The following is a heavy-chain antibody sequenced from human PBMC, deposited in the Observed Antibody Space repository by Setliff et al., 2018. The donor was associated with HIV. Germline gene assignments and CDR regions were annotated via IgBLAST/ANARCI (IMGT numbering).Heavy chain of an antibody. D-gene: IGHD3-22*01. CDR3: ARSSGYYSTVFY. V-gene: IGHV4-61*02. CDR1: GGSISSDSYY. J-gene: IGHJ4*02. Sequence: PSETLSLTCTVSGGSISSDSYYRSWIRQPAGKGLEWIGRIYTSGSSNYNPSLKSRVTISVDTSKNQFSLKLSSVTAADTAVYYCARSSGYYSTVFYWGQGTRVTVSS. CDR2: IYTSGSS.